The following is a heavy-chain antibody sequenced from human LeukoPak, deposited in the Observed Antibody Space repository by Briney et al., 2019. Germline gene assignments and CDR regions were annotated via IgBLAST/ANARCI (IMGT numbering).Heavy chain of an antibody. J-gene: IGHJ4*02. CDR1: GGTFSSYA. V-gene: IGHV1-69*05. CDR3: AREYYDYVWGSYRYTYFDY. D-gene: IGHD3-16*02. Sequence: SVKVSCKASGGTFSSYAISWVRQAPGQGLEWMGGIIPIFGTANYAQKFQGRVTITTDESTSTAYMELSSLRSEDTAVCYCAREYYDYVWGSYRYTYFDYWGQGTLVTVSS. CDR2: IIPIFGTA.